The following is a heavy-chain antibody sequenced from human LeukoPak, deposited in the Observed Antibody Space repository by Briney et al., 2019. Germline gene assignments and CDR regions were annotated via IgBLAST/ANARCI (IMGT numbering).Heavy chain of an antibody. V-gene: IGHV3-30-3*01. Sequence: PGGSLRLSCAASGFTFSENNVHWVRQAPGKGLEWVALLSNDGNNYAYADSVKGRFTLSGDKSKTTLYLQMNSLRAEDTAVYYCARGEDFYDSSGLPHDAFDIWGQGTMVTVSS. CDR2: LSNDGNNY. CDR3: ARGEDFYDSSGLPHDAFDI. CDR1: GFTFSENN. J-gene: IGHJ3*02. D-gene: IGHD3-22*01.